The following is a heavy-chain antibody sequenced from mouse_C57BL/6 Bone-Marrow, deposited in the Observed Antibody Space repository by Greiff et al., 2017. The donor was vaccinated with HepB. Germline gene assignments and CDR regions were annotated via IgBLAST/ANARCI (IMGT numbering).Heavy chain of an antibody. D-gene: IGHD1-1*01. CDR3: ARRGFYYYGSSPHYFDY. Sequence: QVQLQPGAELVKPGASVKMSCKASGYTFTSYWITWVKQRPGQGLEWIGDIYPGSGSTNYNEKFKSKATLTVDTSSSTAYMQLSSLTSEDSAVYYCARRGFYYYGSSPHYFDYWGQGTTLTVSS. CDR2: IYPGSGST. V-gene: IGHV1-55*01. CDR1: GYTFTSYW. J-gene: IGHJ2*01.